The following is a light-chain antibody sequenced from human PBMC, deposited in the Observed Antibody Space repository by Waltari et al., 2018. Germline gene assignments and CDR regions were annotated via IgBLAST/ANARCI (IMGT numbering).Light chain of an antibody. V-gene: IGKV1-5*03. J-gene: IGKJ4*02. CDR2: KAS. Sequence: DIQMTQSPSTLSASVGDRVTITCRASQSIPRWLAWYQQKPGKAPKLLIYKASILESGVSSRFSGGGSGTEFTLTISSLQPHDFATYYCQHYDSYSATFGGGTKVEIK. CDR1: QSIPRW. CDR3: QHYDSYSAT.